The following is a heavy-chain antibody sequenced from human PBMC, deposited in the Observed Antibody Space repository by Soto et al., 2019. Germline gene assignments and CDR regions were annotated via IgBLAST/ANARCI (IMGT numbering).Heavy chain of an antibody. D-gene: IGHD3-16*01. J-gene: IGHJ5*02. CDR3: ARVDYDYVWGINWFDP. Sequence: GAPVKVSCKASGYTFTGFYMHRGRQAPGQGLEWMGWINPNNGGTNYVQKFQGRVTMTRDTSISTAYMELSRLRSDDTAVYYCARVDYDYVWGINWFDPWGQGTLVTVSS. CDR1: GYTFTGFY. V-gene: IGHV1-2*02. CDR2: INPNNGGT.